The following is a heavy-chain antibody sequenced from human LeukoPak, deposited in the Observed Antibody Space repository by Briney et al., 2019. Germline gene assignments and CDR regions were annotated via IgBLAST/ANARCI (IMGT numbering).Heavy chain of an antibody. V-gene: IGHV1-18*01. D-gene: IGHD7-27*01. J-gene: IGHJ3*02. CDR3: ARSLPSGDAFDI. CDR2: ISAYNGNT. Sequence: ASVKVSCKASGYTFTSYGISWVRQAPGQGLEWMGWISAYNGNTNYAQKLQGRVTMSTDTSTSTAYMELRSLRSDDTAVYYCARSLPSGDAFDIWGQGTMVTVSS. CDR1: GYTFTSYG.